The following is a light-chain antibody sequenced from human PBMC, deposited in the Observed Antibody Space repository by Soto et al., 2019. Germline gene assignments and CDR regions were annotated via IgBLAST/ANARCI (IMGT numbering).Light chain of an antibody. CDR1: QSVASSY. V-gene: IGKV3-20*01. CDR2: DTS. CDR3: QQYGTSEII. Sequence: EVVLTQSPGTLSLSPGERVTLSCRASQSVASSYLAWYQQKPGRAPRLLVYDTSTRATGIPDRYSGSGSGTDFTLTISRLEPEDFAVFFCQQYGTSEIIFGQGTRLEIK. J-gene: IGKJ5*01.